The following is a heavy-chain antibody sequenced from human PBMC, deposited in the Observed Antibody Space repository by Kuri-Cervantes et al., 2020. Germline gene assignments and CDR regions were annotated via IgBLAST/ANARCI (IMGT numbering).Heavy chain of an antibody. D-gene: IGHD6-13*01. CDR2: INPSGGST. V-gene: IGHV1-46*01. J-gene: IGHJ6*03. CDR3: ARDGPSSSWRYYYYYYMDV. CDR1: GYTFTSYY. Sequence: ASVKVSCKASGYTFTSYYMHWVRQAPGQGLEWMGIINPSGGSTSYAQKFQGRVTMTRDTSTSTVYMELSSLRSEDTAVYYCARDGPSSSWRYYYYYYMDVWGKGTTVTVSS.